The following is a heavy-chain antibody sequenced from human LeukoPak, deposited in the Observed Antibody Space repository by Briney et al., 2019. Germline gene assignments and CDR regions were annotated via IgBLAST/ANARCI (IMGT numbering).Heavy chain of an antibody. CDR2: IYYSGST. CDR3: AREGDSLFDY. Sequence: SETLSLNCTVSGGSISSYYWSWIRQPPGKGLEWIGYIYYSGSTNYNPSLKSRVTISVDTSKNQFSLKLSSVTAADTAVYYCAREGDSLFDYWGQGTLVTVSS. J-gene: IGHJ4*02. V-gene: IGHV4-59*01. D-gene: IGHD1-26*01. CDR1: GGSISSYY.